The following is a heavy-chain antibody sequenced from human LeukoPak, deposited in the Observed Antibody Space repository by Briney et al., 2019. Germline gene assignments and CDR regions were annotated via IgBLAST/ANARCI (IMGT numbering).Heavy chain of an antibody. Sequence: SETLSLTCTVSGGSISSYYWSWIRQPPGKGLEWIGYIYTSGSTNYNPSLKSRVTISVDTSKNQFSLKLSSVTAADTAVYYCARVGAWFDPWGQGTLVTVSS. CDR1: GGSISSYY. V-gene: IGHV4-4*09. CDR2: IYTSGST. J-gene: IGHJ5*02. CDR3: ARVGAWFDP.